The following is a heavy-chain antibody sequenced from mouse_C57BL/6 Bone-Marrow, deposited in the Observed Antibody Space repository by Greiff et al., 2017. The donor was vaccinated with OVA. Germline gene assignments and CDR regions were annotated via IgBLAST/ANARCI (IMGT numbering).Heavy chain of an antibody. Sequence: VKLVESGAELAKPGASVKLSCKASGYTFTSYWMHWVKQRPGQGLEWIGYINPSSGYTKYNQKFKDKATLTADKSSSTAYMQLCSLTYEDSAVYYCARSLPFYYYGSSLWFAYWGQGTLVTVSA. CDR3: ARSLPFYYYGSSLWFAY. V-gene: IGHV1-7*01. CDR1: GYTFTSYW. D-gene: IGHD1-1*01. CDR2: INPSSGYT. J-gene: IGHJ3*01.